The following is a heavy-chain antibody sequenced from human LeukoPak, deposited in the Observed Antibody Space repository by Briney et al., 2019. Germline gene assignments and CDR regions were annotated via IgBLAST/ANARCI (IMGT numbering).Heavy chain of an antibody. CDR2: ISGSGGST. CDR1: GFTFSSYA. CDR3: AKDLNQGLWD. V-gene: IGHV3-23*01. D-gene: IGHD3-16*01. Sequence: GGSLRLSCVASGFTFSSYAMSWVRQAPGKGLEWVSAISGSGGSTHYADSVKGRFTISRDNSKNTLYLQINSLRAEDTAVYYCAKDLNQGLWDWGQGTLVTVSS. J-gene: IGHJ4*02.